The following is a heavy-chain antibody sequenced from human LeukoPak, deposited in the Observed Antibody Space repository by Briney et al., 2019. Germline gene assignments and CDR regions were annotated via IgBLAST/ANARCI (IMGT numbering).Heavy chain of an antibody. Sequence: GGSLRLSCVASGFIFDNYALSWVRQATGKGLEWVSGISGSADNTYYADSVKGRFTISRDISKNTVYLQMNNLRVDDTAVHYCAKGPKLGDGFHCDYWGQGTLVTVSS. CDR3: AKGPKLGDGFHCDY. V-gene: IGHV3-23*01. J-gene: IGHJ4*02. D-gene: IGHD5-24*01. CDR2: ISGSADNT. CDR1: GFIFDNYA.